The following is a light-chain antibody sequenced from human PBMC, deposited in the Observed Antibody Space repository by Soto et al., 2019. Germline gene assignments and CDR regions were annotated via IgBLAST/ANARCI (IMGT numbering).Light chain of an antibody. Sequence: QSVLTQPPSVSGAPGQRVTISCTGSSSNIGAGYDAHWYQQLPGKVPKLLIYGDTNRPSGVPDRFSGSKSGTSASLAITGIQPADEADYYCQSYDNSLSGPVFGPGTKVTVL. CDR2: GDT. CDR1: SSNIGAGYD. J-gene: IGLJ1*01. V-gene: IGLV1-40*01. CDR3: QSYDNSLSGPV.